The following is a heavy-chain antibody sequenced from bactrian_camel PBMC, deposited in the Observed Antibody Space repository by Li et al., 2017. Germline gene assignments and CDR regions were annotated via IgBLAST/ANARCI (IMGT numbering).Heavy chain of an antibody. CDR1: GPNIQPCG. D-gene: IGHD1*01. CDR2: VKKDGTT. J-gene: IGHJ7*01. Sequence: HVQLVESGGGSVQAGGSLKLSCRDSGPNIQPCGMGWYRQAPGKERELVSGVKKDGTTTLADSVKGRFTISQDNAKNTMYLQMDSLRPEGTAMYYCATGPWGYCSRTKWEGGMNNWGKGTQVTVS. V-gene: IGHV3S55*01.